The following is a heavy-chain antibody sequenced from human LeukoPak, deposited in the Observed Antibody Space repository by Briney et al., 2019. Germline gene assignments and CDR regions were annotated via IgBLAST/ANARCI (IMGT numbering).Heavy chain of an antibody. CDR1: XXXXSGYX. CDR3: ARVGRLRGTYYFDY. D-gene: IGHD4-17*01. V-gene: IGHV4-34*01. J-gene: IGHJ4*02. Sequence: SSETLSLTCAVYXXXXSGYXWSWIRQPPXXXXXXXXEINHSGSTNYNPSLKSRVTISVDTSKNQFSLKLSSVTAADTAVYYCARVGRLRGTYYFDYWGQGTLVTVSS. CDR2: INHSGST.